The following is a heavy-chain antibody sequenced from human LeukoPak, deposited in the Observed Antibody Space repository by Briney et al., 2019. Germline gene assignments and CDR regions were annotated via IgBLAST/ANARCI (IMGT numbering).Heavy chain of an antibody. CDR1: GFTFSSYA. V-gene: IGHV3-23*01. CDR2: ISGSGGST. J-gene: IGHJ5*02. CDR3: AKDRAILTNWFDP. Sequence: GGSLRLSCAASGFTFSSYAMSWVRQAPGKGLEWVSAISGSGGSTYYADSVKGRFTISRDNSNNTPYLQMNSLKAEDTAVYCCAKDRAILTNWFDPWGQGTLVTVSS. D-gene: IGHD3-9*01.